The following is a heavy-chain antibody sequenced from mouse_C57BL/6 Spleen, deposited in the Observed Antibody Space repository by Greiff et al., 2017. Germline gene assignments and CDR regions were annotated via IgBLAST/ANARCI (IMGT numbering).Heavy chain of an antibody. CDR2: IDPSDSYT. CDR3: AITTNAY. CDR1: GYTFTSYW. D-gene: IGHD1-1*01. Sequence: QVQLQQPGAELVKPGASVKLSCKASGYTFTSYWMQWVKQRPGQGLEWIGEIDPSDSYTNYNQKFKGKATLTVDTSSSTAYMQLSSLTSEDSAVYYCAITTNAYWGQGTLGTVSA. J-gene: IGHJ3*01. V-gene: IGHV1-50*01.